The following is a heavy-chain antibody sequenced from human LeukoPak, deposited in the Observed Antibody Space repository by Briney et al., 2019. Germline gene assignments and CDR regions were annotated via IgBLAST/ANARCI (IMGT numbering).Heavy chain of an antibody. V-gene: IGHV3-21*01. CDR3: ASVRDGYNYYY. J-gene: IGHJ4*02. Sequence: GGSLRLSCAASVFTFSSYSMNWVRQAPGKGLEWVSSISSSSSYIYYADSVKGRFTISRDNAKNSLYLQMNSLRAEDTAVYYCASVRDGYNYYYWGQGTLVTVSS. CDR1: VFTFSSYS. CDR2: ISSSSSYI. D-gene: IGHD5-24*01.